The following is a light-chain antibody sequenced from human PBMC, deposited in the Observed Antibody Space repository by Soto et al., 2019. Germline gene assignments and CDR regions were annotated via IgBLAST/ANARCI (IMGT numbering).Light chain of an antibody. J-gene: IGLJ1*01. V-gene: IGLV2-11*01. CDR2: DVS. CDR1: SSDVGGYNY. Sequence: QSALTQPRSVSGSPGHSVTISCTGTSSDVGGYNYVSWYQQHPGKAPKLMIYDVSKRPSGVPDRFSGSKSGNTASLTISGLQAEDEDDYYCCSYAGSYTVVFGTGTKVTVL. CDR3: CSYAGSYTVV.